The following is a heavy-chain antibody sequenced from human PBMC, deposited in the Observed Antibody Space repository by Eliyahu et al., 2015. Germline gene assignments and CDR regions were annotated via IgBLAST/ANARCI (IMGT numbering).Heavy chain of an antibody. D-gene: IGHD5-12*01. CDR3: ARPRGYSDYLYY. J-gene: IGHJ4*02. Sequence: QVQLQQWGAGLLKPSETLSLTCAVYGGXXSGYYWXWIRQXPGKGLEXXGEINHEGNTNYKPSLKSRVTISIDTSKKQLSLRLSSVTAADTAVYYCARPRGYSDYLYYWGQGTLVTVSS. CDR1: GGXXSGYY. CDR2: INHEGNT. V-gene: IGHV4-34*01.